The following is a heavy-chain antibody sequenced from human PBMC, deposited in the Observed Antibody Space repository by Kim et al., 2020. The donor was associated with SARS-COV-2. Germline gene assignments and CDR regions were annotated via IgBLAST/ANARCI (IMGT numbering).Heavy chain of an antibody. CDR3: ARNYDSSGYPLDY. V-gene: IGHV4-34*01. Sequence: SETLSLTCAVYGGSFSGYYWSWIRQPPGKGLEWIGEINHSGSTNYNPSLKSRVTISVDTSKNQFSLKLSSVTAADTAVYYCARNYDSSGYPLDYWGQGTLVTVSS. D-gene: IGHD3-22*01. CDR2: INHSGST. J-gene: IGHJ4*02. CDR1: GGSFSGYY.